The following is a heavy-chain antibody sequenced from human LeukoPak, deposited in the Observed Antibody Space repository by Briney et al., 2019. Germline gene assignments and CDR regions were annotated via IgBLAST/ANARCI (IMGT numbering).Heavy chain of an antibody. CDR1: GFTFTNYA. CDR3: VRVSGFCTNGVCPSFDP. J-gene: IGHJ5*02. D-gene: IGHD2-8*01. CDR2: VSYDGTDT. Sequence: GGSLRLSCAASGFTFTNYAMNWVRQAPGKGLEWVATVSYDGTDTSYADSVKGRFAIFRDNSKNTLYLQMNSLRTEDTAVYYCVRVSGFCTNGVCPSFDPWGQGALVTVSS. V-gene: IGHV3-30*09.